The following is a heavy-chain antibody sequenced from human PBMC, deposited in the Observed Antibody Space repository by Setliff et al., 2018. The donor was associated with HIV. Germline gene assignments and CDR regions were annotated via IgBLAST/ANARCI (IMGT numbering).Heavy chain of an antibody. CDR1: RYIFTSYG. D-gene: IGHD3-22*01. J-gene: IGHJ1*01. V-gene: IGHV1-18*01. CDR3: ARDPSSGIYYDSSGQYFQN. Sequence: ASVKVSCKASRYIFTSYGISWVRQAPGQGLEWMGWISAYNGNTNYAQKFQGRVSMTIDTSTSTAYMGLRSLRPDDTAVYFCARDPSSGIYYDSSGQYFQNWGQGTLVTVSS. CDR2: ISAYNGNT.